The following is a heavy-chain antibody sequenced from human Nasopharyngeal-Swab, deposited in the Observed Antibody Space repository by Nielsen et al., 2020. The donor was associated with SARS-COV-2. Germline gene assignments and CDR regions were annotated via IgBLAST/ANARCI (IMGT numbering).Heavy chain of an antibody. CDR3: ARGLVVVSRRLDY. J-gene: IGHJ4*02. Sequence: GGSLRLSCVASTFSFSNYEMNWVRQAPGKGLEWISYISPSGTTIKYADSVKGRFIISRDNTKNSLFLQMNSLRAEDTAVYYCARGLVVVSRRLDYWSQGTLVTVSS. V-gene: IGHV3-48*03. D-gene: IGHD2-2*01. CDR1: TFSFSNYE. CDR2: ISPSGTTI.